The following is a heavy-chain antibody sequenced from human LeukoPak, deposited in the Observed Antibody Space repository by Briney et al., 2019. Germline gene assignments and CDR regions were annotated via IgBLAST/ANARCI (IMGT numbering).Heavy chain of an antibody. CDR3: ASSHWELLSYYFDY. CDR2: IKQDGSEK. J-gene: IGHJ4*02. CDR1: GFTFSSYW. D-gene: IGHD1-26*01. V-gene: IGHV3-7*01. Sequence: SGGSLRLSCAASGFTFSSYWMNWVRQAPGKGLEWVANIKQDGSEKYYVDSVKGRFTISRDNAKKSLYLQMNSLRAEDTAVYYCASSHWELLSYYFDYWGQGTLVTVSS.